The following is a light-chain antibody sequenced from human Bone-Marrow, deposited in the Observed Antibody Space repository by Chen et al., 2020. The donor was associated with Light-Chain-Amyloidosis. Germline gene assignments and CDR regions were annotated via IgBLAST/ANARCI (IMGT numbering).Light chain of an antibody. J-gene: IGLJ3*02. CDR2: ENN. CDR3: ATWDSSLTVWM. CDR1: NSNIGINY. Sequence: QSVLTQPPSVSAAPGQKVTISCSGSNSNIGINYVSWYQQLPGTSPKLLIYENNQRPSEIPDRFSGSKSGTSATLGVAGLQTGDEADCYCATWDSSLTVWMFGGGTKLTVL. V-gene: IGLV1-51*02.